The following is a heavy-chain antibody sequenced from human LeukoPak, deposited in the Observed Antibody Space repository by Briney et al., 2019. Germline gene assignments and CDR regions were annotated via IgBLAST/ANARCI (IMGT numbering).Heavy chain of an antibody. CDR1: GFTFSSYA. D-gene: IGHD3-3*01. J-gene: IGHJ4*02. Sequence: GGSLRLSCAVSGFTFSSYAMSWVRQAPGKGLEWVANIKLDGSEKNYVDSVKGRFTISRDNTKNSLYLQMNSLRAEDTAVFYCARDQYDTWSRRGNFDSWGQGTLVIVSS. CDR2: IKLDGSEK. V-gene: IGHV3-7*03. CDR3: ARDQYDTWSRRGNFDS.